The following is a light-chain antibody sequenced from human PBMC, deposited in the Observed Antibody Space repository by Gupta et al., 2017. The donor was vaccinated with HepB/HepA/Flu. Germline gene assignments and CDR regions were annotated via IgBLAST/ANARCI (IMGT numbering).Light chain of an antibody. V-gene: IGKV3-20*01. CDR3: QQYDTSPYT. Sequence: LLTQSPGTLSLFPGERATLSCRASQSISVNFLVWYQQKLGQAPRLLFYATSRATDIPDRFSGSGCGTDFTLTIDRLEPEDVGVYYCQQYDTSPYTFGQGTKVEIK. J-gene: IGKJ1*01. CDR2: ATS. CDR1: QSISVNF.